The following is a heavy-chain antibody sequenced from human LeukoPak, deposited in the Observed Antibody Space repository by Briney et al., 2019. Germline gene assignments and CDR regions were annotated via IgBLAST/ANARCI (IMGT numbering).Heavy chain of an antibody. Sequence: SETLSLTCTVSGGSISSYYWSWIRQPPGKGLEWIGYIYYSGSTNYNPSLKSRVTISVDTSKNQFSLKLSSVTAADTAVYYCARLESSGSYYDCYYYGMDVWGQGTTVTVSS. CDR1: GGSISSYY. D-gene: IGHD1-26*01. V-gene: IGHV4-59*01. CDR2: IYYSGST. J-gene: IGHJ6*02. CDR3: ARLESSGSYYDCYYYGMDV.